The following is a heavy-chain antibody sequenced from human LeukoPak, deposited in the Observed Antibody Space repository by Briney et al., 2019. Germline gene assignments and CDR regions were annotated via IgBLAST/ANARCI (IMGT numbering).Heavy chain of an antibody. CDR2: IYTSGST. V-gene: IGHV4-4*07. CDR3: ARDFDAHDAFDI. Sequence: SETLSLTCAVYGGSFSGYYWSWIRQPAGKGLEWIGRIYTSGSTNYNPSLKSRVTISVDTSKNQFSLKLSSVTAADTAVYYCARDFDAHDAFDIWGQGTMVTVSS. J-gene: IGHJ3*02. CDR1: GGSFSGYY.